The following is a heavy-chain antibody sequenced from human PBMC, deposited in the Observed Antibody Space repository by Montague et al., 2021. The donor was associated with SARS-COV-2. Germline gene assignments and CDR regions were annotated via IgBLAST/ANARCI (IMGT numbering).Heavy chain of an antibody. J-gene: IGHJ4*02. Sequence: TLSLTCTVSGDSNDSGGFLWSWIRQPAGQGLELIGHLYPSGATNYNPSLKSRLTMSVDTSRNQFSLKLTSVTAADTAVYFCARYTLVDGILDSWGQGILATVSS. V-gene: IGHV4-61*09. D-gene: IGHD6-6*01. CDR3: ARYTLVDGILDS. CDR1: GDSNDSGGFL. CDR2: LYPSGAT.